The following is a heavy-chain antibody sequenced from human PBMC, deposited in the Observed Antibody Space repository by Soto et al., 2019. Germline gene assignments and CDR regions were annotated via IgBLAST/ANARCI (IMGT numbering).Heavy chain of an antibody. Sequence: ASVKLSCKASGYIYTGYSMHWVRQAPEQGLEWMGGIIPIFGTANYAQKFQGRVTITADESTSTAYMELSSLRSEDTAVYYCAREGYYDSSGRIYYFDYWGQGTLVTVSS. CDR2: IIPIFGTA. V-gene: IGHV1-69*13. CDR3: AREGYYDSSGRIYYFDY. D-gene: IGHD3-22*01. J-gene: IGHJ4*02. CDR1: GYIYTGYS.